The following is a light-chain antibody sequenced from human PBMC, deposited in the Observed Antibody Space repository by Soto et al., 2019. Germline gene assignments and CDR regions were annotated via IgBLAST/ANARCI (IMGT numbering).Light chain of an antibody. CDR1: SSEVGSYNR. J-gene: IGLJ1*01. Sequence: QVVRKQAPSVSGAPGQLVTISCTGTSSEVGSYNRVSWYQQPPGTAPKLMIYEVSNRPSGVPDRFSGSKSGNTASLTISGLQAEDEADYYCNSYTSSSTYVFGTGTKVTVL. CDR2: EVS. V-gene: IGLV2-18*02. CDR3: NSYTSSSTYV.